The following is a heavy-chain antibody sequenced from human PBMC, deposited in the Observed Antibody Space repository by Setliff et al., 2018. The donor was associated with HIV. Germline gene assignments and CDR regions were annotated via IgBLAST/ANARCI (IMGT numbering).Heavy chain of an antibody. CDR2: IYYTGRS. CDR1: GGSISSSDYY. CDR3: ARRYHDASGFYNS. J-gene: IGHJ4*02. D-gene: IGHD1-1*01. V-gene: IGHV4-39*01. Sequence: ETLSLTCTVSGGSISSSDYYWGWIRQPPGKGLEWIGSIYYTGRSFHNPSLKSRITISVDTSKNQFSLKLSSVAAADTAVYYCARRYHDASGFYNSWGQGVLVTVSS.